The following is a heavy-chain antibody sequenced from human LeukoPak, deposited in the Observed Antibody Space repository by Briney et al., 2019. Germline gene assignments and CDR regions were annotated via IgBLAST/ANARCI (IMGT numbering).Heavy chain of an antibody. D-gene: IGHD3-3*01. CDR3: ARVNYDFWRTKDWFDP. J-gene: IGHJ5*02. CDR1: GGSFSGYY. Sequence: SETLSLTCAVYGGSFSGYYWSWIRQPPGKGLEWIGEINHSGSNNYNPSLKNRVTISVDTSKNQFSLKLSSVTAADTAVYYCARVNYDFWRTKDWFDPWGQGTLVTVSS. CDR2: INHSGSN. V-gene: IGHV4-34*01.